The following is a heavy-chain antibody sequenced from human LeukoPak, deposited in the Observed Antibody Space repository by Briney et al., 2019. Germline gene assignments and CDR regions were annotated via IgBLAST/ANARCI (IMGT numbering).Heavy chain of an antibody. CDR3: AKWGFTYGPGYFDY. D-gene: IGHD5-18*01. Sequence: GGSLRLSCAASGFTFATYAMSWVRQAPGKGLEWVSTITGSGAYTYYADFVKGRSTISRDNSKETLYLQMDSLRAEDMALYYCAKWGFTYGPGYFDYWGQGILVTVSS. CDR1: GFTFATYA. V-gene: IGHV3-23*01. J-gene: IGHJ4*02. CDR2: ITGSGAYT.